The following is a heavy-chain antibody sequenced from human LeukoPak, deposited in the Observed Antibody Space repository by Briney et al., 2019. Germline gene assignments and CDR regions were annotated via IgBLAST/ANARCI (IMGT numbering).Heavy chain of an antibody. J-gene: IGHJ4*02. CDR2: TSYDGSTK. D-gene: IGHD3-22*01. CDR3: AKERPSSGYFDYFDY. CDR1: RFTFSRNA. Sequence: GGSLRLSCAASRFTFSRNAMRWVRQAPGKGLEWVAVTSYDGSTKYYADSVKGRFTISRDNSKNTLYLQMNSLRAEDTAVYYCAKERPSSGYFDYFDYWGQGTLVTVSS. V-gene: IGHV3-30-3*01.